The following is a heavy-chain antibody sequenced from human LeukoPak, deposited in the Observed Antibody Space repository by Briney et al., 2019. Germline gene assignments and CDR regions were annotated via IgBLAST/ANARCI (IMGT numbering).Heavy chain of an antibody. J-gene: IGHJ4*02. Sequence: ASVKVSCKASGYTFTSYGISWVRQAPGQGLEWMGWISAYNGNTNYAQKLQGRVTMTTDTSTSTDYMELRSLRSDDTAVYYCARDPIVLGYFDYWGQGTLVTVSS. V-gene: IGHV1-18*01. CDR3: ARDPIVLGYFDY. CDR1: GYTFTSYG. CDR2: ISAYNGNT. D-gene: IGHD5/OR15-5a*01.